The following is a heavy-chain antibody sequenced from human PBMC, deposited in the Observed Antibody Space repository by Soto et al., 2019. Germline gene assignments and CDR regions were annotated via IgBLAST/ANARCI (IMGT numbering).Heavy chain of an antibody. CDR1: GFTFSSYA. J-gene: IGHJ3*02. V-gene: IGHV3-30-3*01. CDR2: ISYDGSNK. Sequence: GGSLRLSCAASGFTFSSYAMHWVRQAPGKGLEWVAVISYDGSNKYYADSVKGRFTISRDNSKNTLYLQMNSLRAEDTAVYYCARELNTAMVMEACDIWGQGTMVAVSS. CDR3: ARELNTAMVMEACDI. D-gene: IGHD5-18*01.